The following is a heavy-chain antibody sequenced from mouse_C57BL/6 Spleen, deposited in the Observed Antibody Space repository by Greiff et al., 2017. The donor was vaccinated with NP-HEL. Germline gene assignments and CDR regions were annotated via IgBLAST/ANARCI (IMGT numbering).Heavy chain of an antibody. CDR1: GYTFTSYW. J-gene: IGHJ4*01. CDR3: ARGYYDYDAMDY. CDR2: IDPSDSYT. D-gene: IGHD2-1*01. V-gene: IGHV1-50*01. Sequence: QVQLQQPGAELVKPGASVKLSCKASGYTFTSYWMQWVKQRPGQGLEWIGEIDPSDSYTNYNQKFKGKATLTVDTSSSTAYMQLSSLTSEDSAVYYCARGYYDYDAMDYWGQGTSVTVSS.